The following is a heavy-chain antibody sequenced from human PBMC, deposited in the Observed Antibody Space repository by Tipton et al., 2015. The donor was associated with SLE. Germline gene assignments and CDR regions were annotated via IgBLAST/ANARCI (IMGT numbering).Heavy chain of an antibody. CDR3: ARHARSGIAAAGTHFDY. V-gene: IGHV4-4*07. D-gene: IGHD6-13*01. J-gene: IGHJ4*02. CDR2: IYTSGST. Sequence: TLSLTCTVSGGSISSYYWSWIRQPAGKGLEWIGRIYTSGSTNYNPSLKSRVTISVDTSKNQFSLKLSSVTAADTAVYYCARHARSGIAAAGTHFDYWGQGTLVTVSS. CDR1: GGSISSYY.